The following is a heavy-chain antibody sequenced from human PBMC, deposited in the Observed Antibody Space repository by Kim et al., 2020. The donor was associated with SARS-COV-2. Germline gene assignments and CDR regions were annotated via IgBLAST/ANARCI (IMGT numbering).Heavy chain of an antibody. D-gene: IGHD6-19*01. J-gene: IGHJ4*02. V-gene: IGHV1-2*02. Sequence: FKGRVTMTRDTSISTAYMELSRLRSDDTAVYYCARLQEAVAGTGFWYFDYWGQGTLVTVSS. CDR3: ARLQEAVAGTGFWYFDY.